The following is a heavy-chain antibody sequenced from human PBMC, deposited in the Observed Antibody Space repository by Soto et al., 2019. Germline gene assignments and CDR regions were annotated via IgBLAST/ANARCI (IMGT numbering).Heavy chain of an antibody. CDR3: ARSPYYYDSSGYFRFDP. J-gene: IGHJ5*02. V-gene: IGHV1-69*13. Sequence: ASVKVSCKASGGTFSSYAISWVRLAPGQGLEWMGGIIPIFGTANYAQKFQGRVTITADESTSTAYMELSSLRSEDTAVYYCARSPYYYDSSGYFRFDPWGQGTLVTVSS. CDR1: GGTFSSYA. CDR2: IIPIFGTA. D-gene: IGHD3-22*01.